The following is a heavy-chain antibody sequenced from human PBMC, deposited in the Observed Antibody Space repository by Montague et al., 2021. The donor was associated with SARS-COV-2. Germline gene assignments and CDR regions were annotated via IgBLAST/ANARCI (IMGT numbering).Heavy chain of an antibody. J-gene: IGHJ4*02. D-gene: IGHD6-13*01. CDR2: IYWDDDK. Sequence: PALVKPTQTLTLTCTFSGFSLTTGGVGVSWIRQPPGKALEWLALIYWDDDKRYNPSLKSRLTITKDASKNQVVLTMTNMDPVDTATYYCTNNRGDSSSSRYYCDSWGQGTLVTVSS. CDR3: TNNRGDSSSSRYYCDS. V-gene: IGHV2-5*02. CDR1: GFSLTTGGVG.